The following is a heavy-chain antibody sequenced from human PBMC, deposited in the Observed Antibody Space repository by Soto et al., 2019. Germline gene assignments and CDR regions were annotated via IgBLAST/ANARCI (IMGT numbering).Heavy chain of an antibody. Sequence: EMQLVESGGSLVQPGGSLRLSCEVSGLSVSGNYMGWVRQAPGKGLEWVSVFYAPTATYYADSVKGRFTISRDSSKNMLYLQMNSLRVEDTAVYYCARDLPDDSLPWGQGTLVTVSS. CDR2: FYAPTAT. J-gene: IGHJ4*02. CDR3: ARDLPDDSLP. CDR1: GLSVSGNY. D-gene: IGHD3-22*01. V-gene: IGHV3-66*01.